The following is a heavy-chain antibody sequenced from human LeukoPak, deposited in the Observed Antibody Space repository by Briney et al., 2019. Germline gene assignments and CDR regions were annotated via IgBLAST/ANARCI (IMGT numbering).Heavy chain of an antibody. CDR2: IYYSGST. Sequence: SETLSLTCTVSGGSISSYYWSWIRQPPGMGLEWIGYIYYSGSTSYNPSLKSRVTISVDTSKNQFSLKLSSVTAADTAVYYCARHDDYSNYPFDYWGQGTLVTVSS. CDR3: ARHDDYSNYPFDY. J-gene: IGHJ4*02. CDR1: GGSISSYY. V-gene: IGHV4-59*08. D-gene: IGHD4-11*01.